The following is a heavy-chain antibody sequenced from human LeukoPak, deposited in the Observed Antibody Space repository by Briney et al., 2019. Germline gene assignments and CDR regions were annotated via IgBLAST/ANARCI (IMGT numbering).Heavy chain of an antibody. Sequence: ASVKVSCKASGYTFTGYYMHWVRQAPGQGLEWMGWINPNNGGTNYAQKFQGRVTMTRDTSISTAYMELSRLRSDDTAVYYCARDAHVLRFLEWFRYWGQGTLVTVSS. CDR3: ARDAHVLRFLEWFRY. D-gene: IGHD3-3*01. J-gene: IGHJ4*02. V-gene: IGHV1-2*02. CDR2: INPNNGGT. CDR1: GYTFTGYY.